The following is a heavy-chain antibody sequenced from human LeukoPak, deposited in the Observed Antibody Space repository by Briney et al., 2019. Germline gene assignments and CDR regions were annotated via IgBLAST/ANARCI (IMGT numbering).Heavy chain of an antibody. J-gene: IGHJ4*02. CDR1: GFFFSSYE. CDR3: VQGKWEPQEFFDY. V-gene: IGHV3-48*03. Sequence: GGSLRLSCAASGFFFSSYEMNWVRQAPGKGLEWIANIRSSGITMYYADSVKGRFTISRDNAKNSLYLLMNSLRAEDTALYYCVQGKWEPQEFFDYWGQGTLVTVSS. D-gene: IGHD1-26*01. CDR2: IRSSGITM.